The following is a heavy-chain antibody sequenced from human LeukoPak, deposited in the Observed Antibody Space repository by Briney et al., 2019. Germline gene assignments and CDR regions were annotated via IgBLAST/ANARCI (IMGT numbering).Heavy chain of an antibody. D-gene: IGHD6-6*01. J-gene: IGHJ5*02. Sequence: SETLSLTCTVSGDSISSYYWSWIRQHPGKGLEWIGYIYYSGSTYYNPSLKSRVTISVDTSKNQFSLKLSSVTAADTAVYYCAREVSIATSSGGFDPWGQGTLVTVSS. V-gene: IGHV4-59*06. CDR3: AREVSIATSSGGFDP. CDR1: GDSISSYY. CDR2: IYYSGST.